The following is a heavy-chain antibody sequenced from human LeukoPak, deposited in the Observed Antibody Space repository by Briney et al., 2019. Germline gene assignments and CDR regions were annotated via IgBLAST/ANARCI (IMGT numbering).Heavy chain of an antibody. CDR3: ARGAAVAGTKYGVDV. V-gene: IGHV1-46*01. D-gene: IGHD6-19*01. Sequence: ASVKVPCKASGYTFTSYYMHWVRQAPGQGLEWMGIINPSGGSTSYAQKFQGRVTMTRDTSTSTVYMELSSLRSEDTAVYYWARGAAVAGTKYGVDVWGQGTTVTVSS. CDR2: INPSGGST. J-gene: IGHJ6*02. CDR1: GYTFTSYY.